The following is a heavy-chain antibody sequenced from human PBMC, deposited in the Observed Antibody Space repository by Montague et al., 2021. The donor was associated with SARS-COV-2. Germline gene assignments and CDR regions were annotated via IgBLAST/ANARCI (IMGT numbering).Heavy chain of an antibody. D-gene: IGHD3-22*01. J-gene: IGHJ3*02. CDR3: ARADSFGGWLSPGAFDI. CDR1: GFTFSSYD. CDR2: IGTAGDT. Sequence: SLRLSCAASGFTFSSYDMHWVRQATGKGLEWVSAIGTAGDTYYPGSVKGRFTISRENAKNSLYLQMNSLRAGDTAVYYCARADSFGGWLSPGAFDIWGQGTMVTVSS. V-gene: IGHV3-13*01.